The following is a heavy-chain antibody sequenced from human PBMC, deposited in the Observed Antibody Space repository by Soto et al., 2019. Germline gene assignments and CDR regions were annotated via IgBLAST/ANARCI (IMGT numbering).Heavy chain of an antibody. CDR1: GGSISSGGYY. D-gene: IGHD2-15*01. V-gene: IGHV4-31*03. CDR3: ARSSRCGGSCYYFDY. Sequence: SETLSLTCTVSGGSISSGGYYWSWIRQHPGKGLEWIGYIYYSGSTYYNPSLKSRVTISVDTSKNQFSLKLSSVTAADTAVYYCARSSRCGGSCYYFDYWGQGTLVTVSS. CDR2: IYYSGST. J-gene: IGHJ4*02.